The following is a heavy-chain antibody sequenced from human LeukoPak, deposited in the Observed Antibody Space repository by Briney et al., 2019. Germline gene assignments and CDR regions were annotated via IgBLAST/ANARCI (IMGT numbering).Heavy chain of an antibody. CDR2: INHSGST. Sequence: ETXSLTCAVYGGSFSGYYWSWIRQPPGKGLEWIGEINHSGSTNYNPSLKSRVTISVDTSKNQFSLKLSSVTAADTAVYYCARLWIQLWSDNWFDPWGQGTLVTVSS. CDR3: ARLWIQLWSDNWFDP. V-gene: IGHV4-34*01. D-gene: IGHD5-18*01. CDR1: GGSFSGYY. J-gene: IGHJ5*02.